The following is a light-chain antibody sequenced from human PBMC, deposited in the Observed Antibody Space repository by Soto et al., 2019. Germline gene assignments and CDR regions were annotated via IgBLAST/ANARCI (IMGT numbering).Light chain of an antibody. Sequence: EIVMTQSPDTVYVSPGERATLSCRASQSVRSNLAWYQHKPGQAPRLLIYDGSTRALGIPARFSGSESGTEFTLTISSLQSKDFAVYFCQQYDDWPITFGQGTRLDIK. CDR3: QQYDDWPIT. CDR1: QSVRSN. J-gene: IGKJ5*01. V-gene: IGKV3-15*01. CDR2: DGS.